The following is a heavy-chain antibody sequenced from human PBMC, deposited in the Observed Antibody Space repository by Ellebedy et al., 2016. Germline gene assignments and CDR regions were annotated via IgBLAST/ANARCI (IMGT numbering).Heavy chain of an antibody. CDR2: IWYDGSNK. CDR3: ARDPKHYYDSSGYFDY. CDR1: GFTFSSYG. V-gene: IGHV3-33*01. D-gene: IGHD3-22*01. J-gene: IGHJ4*02. Sequence: GESLKISCAASGFTFSSYGMHWVRQAPGKGLEWVAVIWYDGSNKYYADSVKGRFTISRDNSKNTLYLQMNSLRAEDTAVYYCARDPKHYYDSSGYFDYWGQGTLVTVSS.